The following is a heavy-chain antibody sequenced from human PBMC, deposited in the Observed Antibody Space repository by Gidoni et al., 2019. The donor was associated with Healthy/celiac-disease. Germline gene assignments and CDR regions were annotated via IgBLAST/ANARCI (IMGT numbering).Heavy chain of an antibody. CDR2: INAGNGNT. V-gene: IGHV1-3*01. CDR3: ARCGGSCYKVLLDY. D-gene: IGHD2-15*01. J-gene: IGHJ4*02. CDR1: GYTFTSYA. Sequence: QVQLVQSGAEVKKPGASVKVSCKASGYTFTSYAMHWVRQAPGQRLEWMGWINAGNGNTKYSQKFQGRVTITRDTSASTAYMELSSLRSEDTAVYYCARCGGSCYKVLLDYWGQGTLVTVSS.